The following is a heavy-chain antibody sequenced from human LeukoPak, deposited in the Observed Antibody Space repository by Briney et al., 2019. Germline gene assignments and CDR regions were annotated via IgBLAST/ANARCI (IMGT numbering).Heavy chain of an antibody. J-gene: IGHJ6*04. Sequence: SVKVSCKASGGTFSSYAISWVRQAPGQGLEWMGGIIPTFGTANYAQKFRGRVTITADESTSTAYMELSSLRSEDTAVYYCARGQHCSSTSCYEGGLDYYYYYGMDVWGKGTTVTVSS. CDR2: IIPTFGTA. CDR3: ARGQHCSSTSCYEGGLDYYYYYGMDV. V-gene: IGHV1-69*01. D-gene: IGHD2-2*01. CDR1: GGTFSSYA.